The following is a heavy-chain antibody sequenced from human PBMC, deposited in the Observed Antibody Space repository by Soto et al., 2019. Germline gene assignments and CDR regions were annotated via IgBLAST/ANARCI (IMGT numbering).Heavy chain of an antibody. CDR1: GGSISSSSYY. CDR2: IYYSGST. J-gene: IGHJ3*02. Sequence: SETLSLTCTVSGGSISSSSYYWGWIRQPPGKGLEWIGSIYYSGSTYYNPSLKSRVTISVDTSKTQFSLKLSSVTAADTAVYYCASPGRATYPSYAFDIWGQGTMVTVSS. D-gene: IGHD5-12*01. CDR3: ASPGRATYPSYAFDI. V-gene: IGHV4-39*01.